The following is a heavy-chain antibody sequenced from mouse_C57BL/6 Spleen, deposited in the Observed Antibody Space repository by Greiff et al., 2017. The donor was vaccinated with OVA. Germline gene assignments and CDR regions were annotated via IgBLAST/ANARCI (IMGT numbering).Heavy chain of an antibody. CDR3: ARDPLSPYAMDY. D-gene: IGHD6-2*01. CDR1: GFTFSSYA. Sequence: EVQVVESGGGLVKPGGSLKLSCAASGFTFSSYAMSWVRQTPEKRLEWVATISDGGSYTYYPDNVKGRFTISRDNAKNNLYLQMSHLKSEDTAMYYCARDPLSPYAMDYWGQGTSVTVSS. V-gene: IGHV5-4*01. CDR2: ISDGGSYT. J-gene: IGHJ4*01.